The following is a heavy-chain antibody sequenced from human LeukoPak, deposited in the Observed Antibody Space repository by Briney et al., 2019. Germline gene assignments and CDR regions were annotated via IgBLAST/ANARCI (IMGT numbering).Heavy chain of an antibody. CDR1: GFTFSSYG. V-gene: IGHV3-30*18. CDR3: AKDPYDYGDYVPDY. J-gene: IGHJ4*02. D-gene: IGHD4-17*01. Sequence: GRSLRLSCAASGFTFSSYGMHWVRQAPGKGLEWVAVISYDGSNKYCADSVKGRFTISRDNSKNTLYLQMNSLRAEDTAVYYCAKDPYDYGDYVPDYWGQGTLVTVSS. CDR2: ISYDGSNK.